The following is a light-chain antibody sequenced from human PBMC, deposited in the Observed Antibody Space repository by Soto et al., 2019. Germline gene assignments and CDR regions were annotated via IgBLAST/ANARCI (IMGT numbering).Light chain of an antibody. J-gene: IGKJ2*01. V-gene: IGKV1-39*01. Sequence: DIQMAQSPSSLSASVGDRVTITCRASQSISSFLIWYQHKPGKAPKLLIYAASNLESGVPSRFSGSGSGTDFTRTISSLQPEDFATYYCQQSYSTPYTFGQGTKLEIK. CDR3: QQSYSTPYT. CDR1: QSISSF. CDR2: AAS.